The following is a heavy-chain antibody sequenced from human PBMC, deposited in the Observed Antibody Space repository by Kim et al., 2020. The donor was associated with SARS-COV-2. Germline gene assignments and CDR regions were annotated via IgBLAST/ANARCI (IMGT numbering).Heavy chain of an antibody. CDR3: ASGSGTQASNSYCGGDCYFRWFDP. V-gene: IGHV1-69*13. Sequence: SVKVSCKASGGTFSSYAISWVRQAPGQGLEWMGGIIPIFGTANYAQKFQGRVTITADESTSTAYMELSSLRSEDTAVYYCASGSGTQASNSYCGGDCYFRWFDPWGQGTLVTVSS. D-gene: IGHD2-21*02. CDR1: GGTFSSYA. J-gene: IGHJ5*02. CDR2: IIPIFGTA.